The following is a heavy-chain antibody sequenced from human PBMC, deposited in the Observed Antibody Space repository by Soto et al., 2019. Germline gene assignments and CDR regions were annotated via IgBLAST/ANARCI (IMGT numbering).Heavy chain of an antibody. CDR3: ARGRIYDSSGPGAFDI. Sequence: QVQLQESGPGLVKPSQTLSLTCTVSGGSISSGDYYWSWIRQPPGKGLEWIGYIYYSGSTYYNPSLKSRVTISVDTSKNQFSLKLSSVTAADTAVYYCARGRIYDSSGPGAFDIWGQGTMVTVSS. CDR1: GGSISSGDYY. CDR2: IYYSGST. D-gene: IGHD3-22*01. V-gene: IGHV4-30-4*01. J-gene: IGHJ3*02.